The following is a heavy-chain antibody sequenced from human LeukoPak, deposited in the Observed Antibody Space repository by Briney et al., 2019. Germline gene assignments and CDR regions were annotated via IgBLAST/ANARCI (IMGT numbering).Heavy chain of an antibody. V-gene: IGHV1-46*01. D-gene: IGHD6-19*01. Sequence: ASVKVSCKASGYTFTSYYMHWVRQAPGQGLEWMGIINPSGGSTSYAQKFQGRVTMTRDTSTSTVYMELSRLRSDDTAVYYCARELYSSGWYYWGQGTLVTVSS. CDR2: INPSGGST. CDR3: ARELYSSGWYY. J-gene: IGHJ4*02. CDR1: GYTFTSYY.